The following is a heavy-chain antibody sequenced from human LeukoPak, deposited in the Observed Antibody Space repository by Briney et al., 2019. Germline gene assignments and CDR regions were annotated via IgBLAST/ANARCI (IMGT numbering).Heavy chain of an antibody. D-gene: IGHD3-22*01. J-gene: IGHJ4*02. CDR2: IYYSGST. Sequence: SETLSLTCTVSGGSISSSSYYWGWIRQPPGKGLEWIGSIYYSGSTYYNPSLKSRVTISVDTSKNQFSLNLTSVTAADTAVFCASRGYYDNSAYFRNWGQGTLVTVSS. CDR3: SRGYYDNSAYFRN. CDR1: GGSISSSSYY. V-gene: IGHV4-39*07.